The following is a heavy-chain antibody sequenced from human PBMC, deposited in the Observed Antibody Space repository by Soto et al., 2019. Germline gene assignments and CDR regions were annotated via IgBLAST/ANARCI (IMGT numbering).Heavy chain of an antibody. Sequence: QVQLVESGGGVVQPGRSLRLSCAASGFTFSSYAMHWVRQAPGKGLEWVAVISYDGSNKYYADSVKGRFTISRDNSKNSLDLERNCLRADGTAVYYCARDRYAEPGYYYGRDVWGQGTTVTVSS. CDR1: GFTFSSYA. CDR2: ISYDGSNK. CDR3: ARDRYAEPGYYYGRDV. V-gene: IGHV3-30*14. D-gene: IGHD5-12*01. J-gene: IGHJ6*02.